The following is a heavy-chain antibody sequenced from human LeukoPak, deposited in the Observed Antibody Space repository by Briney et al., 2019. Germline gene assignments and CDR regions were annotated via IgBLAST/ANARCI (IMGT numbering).Heavy chain of an antibody. CDR3: ARDRDPGYNDSSGYRRVNAFDI. D-gene: IGHD3-22*01. Sequence: PGGSLRLSCADSGFTFSSYNMNWVRQAPGKGLEWVSSISSSSSYIYYADSVKGRFTISRDNAKNSLYLQMNSLRAEDTAVYYCARDRDPGYNDSSGYRRVNAFDIWGQGTMVTVSS. CDR1: GFTFSSYN. J-gene: IGHJ3*02. CDR2: ISSSSSYI. V-gene: IGHV3-21*01.